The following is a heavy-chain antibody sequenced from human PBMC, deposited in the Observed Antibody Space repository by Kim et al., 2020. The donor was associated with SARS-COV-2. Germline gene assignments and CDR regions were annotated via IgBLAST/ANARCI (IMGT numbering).Heavy chain of an antibody. CDR2: IYYSGST. Sequence: SETLSLTCTVSGGSISSYYWSWIRQPPGKGLEWIGYIYYSGSTNYNPSLKSRVTISVDTSKNQFSLKLSSVTAADTAVYYCARVSIDSSWYPSRSYYFDYWGQGTLVTVSS. D-gene: IGHD6-13*01. CDR1: GGSISSYY. J-gene: IGHJ4*02. V-gene: IGHV4-59*01. CDR3: ARVSIDSSWYPSRSYYFDY.